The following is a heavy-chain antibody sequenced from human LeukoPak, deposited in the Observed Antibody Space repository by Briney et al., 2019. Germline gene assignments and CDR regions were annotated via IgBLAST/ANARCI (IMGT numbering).Heavy chain of an antibody. CDR2: ISAYNGNT. D-gene: IGHD3-9*01. V-gene: IGHV1-18*01. Sequence: ASVKVSCKASGYTFTSYGISWVRQAPGQGLEWMGWISAYNGNTNYAQKLQGRVTMTTDTSTSTAYMELRSLRSDDTAVYYCARDGATNYDILTGYYSIPSPFDYWGQGTLVTVSS. CDR3: ARDGATNYDILTGYYSIPSPFDY. J-gene: IGHJ4*02. CDR1: GYTFTSYG.